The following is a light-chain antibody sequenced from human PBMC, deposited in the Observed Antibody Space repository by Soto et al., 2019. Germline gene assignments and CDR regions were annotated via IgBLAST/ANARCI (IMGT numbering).Light chain of an antibody. J-gene: IGKJ5*01. CDR3: QQRSNWPRIT. CDR1: LSVSSSY. V-gene: IGKV3D-20*02. Sequence: EILLTKSPGTLSLSPWERATVSFGSSLSVSSSYLAWYQQKPGQPPRLLLFGASSRATGIPDRFSASGSGTDFTLTISRLEPEDFAVYYCQQRSNWPRITFGQGTRLEIK. CDR2: GAS.